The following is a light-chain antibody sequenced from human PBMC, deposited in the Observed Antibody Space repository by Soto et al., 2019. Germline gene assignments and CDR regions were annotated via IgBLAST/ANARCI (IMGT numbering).Light chain of an antibody. Sequence: EIVLTQSPATLSLSPGERATLSCRASQSVSSYLAWYQQKPGQAPRLLIHDASNRATGIPARFSGSGSGTDFTLTISSLEPEDFAVYYCPQRSNWPLLTFGGGTKVEIK. CDR2: DAS. V-gene: IGKV3-11*01. CDR3: PQRSNWPLLT. CDR1: QSVSSY. J-gene: IGKJ4*01.